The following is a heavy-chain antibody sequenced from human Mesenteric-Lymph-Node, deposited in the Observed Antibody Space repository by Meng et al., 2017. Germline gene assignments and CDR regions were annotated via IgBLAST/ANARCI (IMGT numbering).Heavy chain of an antibody. CDR1: GGSFSGYY. V-gene: IGHV4-34*01. J-gene: IGHJ4*02. CDR3: ASSPYDSSGYYFDY. CDR2: INHSGST. Sequence: SETLSLTCAVYGGSFSGYYWSWIRQPPGKGLEWIGEINHSGSTNYNPSLKSRVTMSVDTSKNQFSLKLSSVTAADTAVYYCASSPYDSSGYYFDYWGQGTLVTVSS. D-gene: IGHD3-22*01.